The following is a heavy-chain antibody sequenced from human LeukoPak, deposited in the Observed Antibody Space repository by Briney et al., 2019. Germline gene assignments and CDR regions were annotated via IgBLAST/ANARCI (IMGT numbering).Heavy chain of an antibody. CDR2: IKQDGSEK. CDR1: GFTFRNFW. D-gene: IGHD6-6*01. V-gene: IGHV3-7*03. J-gene: IGHJ4*02. CDR3: AKDRGSSSDY. Sequence: PGGSLRLSCAASGFTFRNFWMTWVRQAPGKGLEWVANIKQDGSEKHYVDSVKGRFTISRDNAKNSLYLQMNSLRAEDTAVYYCAKDRGSSSDYWGQGTLVTVSS.